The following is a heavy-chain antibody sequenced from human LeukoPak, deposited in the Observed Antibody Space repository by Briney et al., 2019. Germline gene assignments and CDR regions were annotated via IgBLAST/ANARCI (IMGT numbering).Heavy chain of an antibody. CDR2: IYYSGST. Sequence: TSETLSLTCTVSGGSISSSSYYWGWIRQPPGKGLEWIGSIYYSGSTYYNPSLKSRVTISVDTSKNQFSLKLSSVTAADTAVYYCARDREWLGTDPWGQGTLVTVSS. D-gene: IGHD6-19*01. CDR1: GGSISSSSYY. V-gene: IGHV4-39*07. J-gene: IGHJ5*02. CDR3: ARDREWLGTDP.